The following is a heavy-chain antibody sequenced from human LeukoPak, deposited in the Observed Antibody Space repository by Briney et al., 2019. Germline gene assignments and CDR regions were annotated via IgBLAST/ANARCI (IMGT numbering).Heavy chain of an antibody. CDR2: IYHSGST. CDR3: ARTPQQAHLTTVTRRGAFDI. V-gene: IGHV4-38-2*02. J-gene: IGHJ3*02. Sequence: TSETLSLTCTVSGYSISSGYYWGWIRQPPGKGLEWIGTIYHSGSTYYNPSLKSRVTISVDTSKNQFSLKLSSVTAADTAVYYCARTPQQAHLTTVTRRGAFDIWGQGTMVTVSS. CDR1: GYSISSGYY. D-gene: IGHD4-17*01.